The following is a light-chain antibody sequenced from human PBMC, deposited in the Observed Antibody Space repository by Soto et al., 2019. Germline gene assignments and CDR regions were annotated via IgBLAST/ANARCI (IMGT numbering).Light chain of an antibody. Sequence: EIVLTQSPGTLSLSPGERARLSCRASQSVSSTYLAWYQQKPGQAPRLLIYATSTRATGIPDRFSGSGSGTDFTLTISRLEPEDFAVYYCQQYGSSLWTFGQGTTVEI. CDR3: QQYGSSLWT. J-gene: IGKJ1*01. CDR2: ATS. V-gene: IGKV3-20*01. CDR1: QSVSSTY.